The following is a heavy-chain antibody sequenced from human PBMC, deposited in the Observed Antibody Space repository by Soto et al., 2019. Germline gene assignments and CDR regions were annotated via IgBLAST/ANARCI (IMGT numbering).Heavy chain of an antibody. CDR1: GYTFTSYY. CDR3: AREEIRFLEWLFERVRYFDY. CDR2: INPSGGST. Sequence: QVQLVQSGAEVKKPGASVKVSCKASGYTFTSYYMHWVRQAPGQGLEWMGIINPSGGSTSYAQKFQGRVTMTRDTSTSTVYMELSSLRSEDTAVYYCAREEIRFLEWLFERVRYFDYWGQGTLVTVSS. J-gene: IGHJ4*02. V-gene: IGHV1-46*01. D-gene: IGHD3-3*01.